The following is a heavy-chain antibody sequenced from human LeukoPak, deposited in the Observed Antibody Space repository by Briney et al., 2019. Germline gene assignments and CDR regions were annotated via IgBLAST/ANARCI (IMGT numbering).Heavy chain of an antibody. D-gene: IGHD4-11*01. CDR2: ISYDGSNK. Sequence: PGGSLRLSCAASGFTFSSYAMHWVRQAPGKGLEWVAVISYDGSNKYYADSVKGRFTISRDNSKNTLYLQMNSLRAEDTAVYYCARVSTGFDPWGQGTLVTASS. V-gene: IGHV3-30*01. CDR3: ARVSTGFDP. CDR1: GFTFSSYA. J-gene: IGHJ5*02.